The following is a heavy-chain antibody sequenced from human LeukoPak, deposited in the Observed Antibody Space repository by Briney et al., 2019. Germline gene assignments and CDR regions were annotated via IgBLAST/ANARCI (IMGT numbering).Heavy chain of an antibody. D-gene: IGHD2-21*01. CDR3: ARDFSPYCGGDCCLDAFDI. Sequence: GGSLRLSCAASGFMFSSSWMTWVRQAPGKGLEWVANIKKDGSVKHYVDSVKGRFTISRDNAKNSLYLQMDSLRAEDTAVYFCARDFSPYCGGDCCLDAFDIWGQGTMVTVPS. CDR1: GFMFSSSW. J-gene: IGHJ3*02. CDR2: IKKDGSVK. V-gene: IGHV3-7*01.